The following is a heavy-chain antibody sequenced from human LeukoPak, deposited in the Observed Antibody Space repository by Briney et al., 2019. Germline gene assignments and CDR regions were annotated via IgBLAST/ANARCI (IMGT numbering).Heavy chain of an antibody. Sequence: PSETLSLTCAVYGGSFSGYYWSWIRQPPGKGLEWIGKINHSGSTNYNPSLKSRVTISVDTSKNQFSLKLSSVTAADTAVYYCARVAAAGRNWFDPWGQGTLVTVSS. D-gene: IGHD6-13*01. V-gene: IGHV4-34*01. CDR3: ARVAAAGRNWFDP. CDR2: INHSGST. CDR1: GGSFSGYY. J-gene: IGHJ5*02.